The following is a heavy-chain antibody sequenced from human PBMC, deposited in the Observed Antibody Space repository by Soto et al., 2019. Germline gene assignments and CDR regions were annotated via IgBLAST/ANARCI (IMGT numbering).Heavy chain of an antibody. CDR1: RSSIISYY. J-gene: IGHJ3*02. V-gene: IGHV4-59*01. D-gene: IGHD3-16*01. CDR3: ARVWGGAFDI. CDR2: IYYSGST. Sequence: SATLSLTCAIVRSSIISYYWSWIRQPPGKGLEWIGYIYYSGSTNYNPSLKSRVTTSVDTSKNQFSLKLSSVTAADTAVYYCARVWGGAFDIWGQGTLVT.